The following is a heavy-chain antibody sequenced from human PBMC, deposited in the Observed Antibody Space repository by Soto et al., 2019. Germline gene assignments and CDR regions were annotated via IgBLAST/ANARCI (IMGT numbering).Heavy chain of an antibody. J-gene: IGHJ6*02. CDR1: GYTFTGYY. Sequence: GASVKVSCKASGYTFTGYYMHWVRQAPGQGLEWMGWINPNSGGTNYAQKFQGWVTMTRDTSISTAYMELSRLRSDDTAVYYCARDGGNDVYYYMDVWGQGTTVTVSS. CDR3: ARDGGNDVYYYMDV. CDR2: INPNSGGT. V-gene: IGHV1-2*04. D-gene: IGHD1-1*01.